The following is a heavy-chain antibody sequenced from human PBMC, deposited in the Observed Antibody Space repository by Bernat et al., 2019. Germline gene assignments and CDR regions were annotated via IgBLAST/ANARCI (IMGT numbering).Heavy chain of an antibody. J-gene: IGHJ6*03. CDR2: VSYDGSHK. D-gene: IGHD6-19*01. Sequence: QVQLVESGGGVVQPGRSLRLSCAASGFTFSNSALHWVRQAPGKRLEWVAVVSYDGSHKYYPDSVKGRFTISRDNSKNTLYLEMDSLRPEDTAVYYCARDGRAYSSACGYYYYYYMDVWGKGTTVTVSS. V-gene: IGHV3-30*01. CDR3: ARDGRAYSSACGYYYYYYMDV. CDR1: GFTFSNSA.